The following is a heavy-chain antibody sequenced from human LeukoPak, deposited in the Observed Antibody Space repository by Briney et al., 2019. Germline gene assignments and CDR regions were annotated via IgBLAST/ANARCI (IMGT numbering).Heavy chain of an antibody. CDR1: GFTFSSYG. Sequence: GGSLRLSCAASGFTFSSYGMHGVRQAPGKGLEGVAVIWYDGSNKYYADSVKGRFTISRDNSKNTLYLQMNSLRAEDTAVYYCARDRLRWYHDAFDIWGQGTMVTVSS. D-gene: IGHD4-23*01. CDR2: IWYDGSNK. J-gene: IGHJ3*02. CDR3: ARDRLRWYHDAFDI. V-gene: IGHV3-33*01.